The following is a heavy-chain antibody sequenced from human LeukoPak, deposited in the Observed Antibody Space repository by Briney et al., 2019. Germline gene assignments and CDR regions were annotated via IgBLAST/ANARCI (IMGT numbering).Heavy chain of an antibody. CDR3: ARDRLQYFDY. Sequence: GGSLRLSCAASGFTASDFYMSWVRQAPGKGLEWVSLIYVSGDTYYTDSVKGRFTISRDTSENTLYLQMNSLRVEDTAVYYCARDRLQYFDYWGQGTLVTVSS. D-gene: IGHD3-16*01. V-gene: IGHV3-53*01. J-gene: IGHJ4*02. CDR2: IYVSGDT. CDR1: GFTASDFY.